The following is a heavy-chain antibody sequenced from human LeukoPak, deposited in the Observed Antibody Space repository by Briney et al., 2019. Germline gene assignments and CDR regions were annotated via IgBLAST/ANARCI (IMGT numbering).Heavy chain of an antibody. CDR2: ISSSSSYI. CDR1: GFTFSSYS. CDR3: AREMAAAGTRWFDP. Sequence: AGGSLRLSCAASGFTFSSYSMNWVRQAPGKGLEWVSSISSSSSYIYYADSVKGRFTISRDNAKNSLYLQMNSLRAEDTAVYYCAREMAAAGTRWFDPWGQGTLVTVSS. J-gene: IGHJ5*02. V-gene: IGHV3-21*01. D-gene: IGHD6-13*01.